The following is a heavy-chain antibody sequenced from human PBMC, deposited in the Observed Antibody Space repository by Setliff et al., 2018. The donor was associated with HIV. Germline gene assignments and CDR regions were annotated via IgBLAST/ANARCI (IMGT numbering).Heavy chain of an antibody. V-gene: IGHV4-59*03. CDR3: ARGLWFGGSYWFDP. CDR2: IYYTGNI. Sequence: SETLSLTCRVSGGLMSGYFWSWVRQPPGKGLEWVAYIYYTGNINQNPSLKSRVTISMDSSKRQFYLKLSSLTAADTAVYYCARGLWFGGSYWFDPWGQGTLVTVSS. J-gene: IGHJ5*02. CDR1: GGLMSGYF. D-gene: IGHD3-10*01.